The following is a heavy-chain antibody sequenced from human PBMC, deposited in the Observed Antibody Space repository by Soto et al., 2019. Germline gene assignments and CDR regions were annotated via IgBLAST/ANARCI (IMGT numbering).Heavy chain of an antibody. D-gene: IGHD5-18*01. CDR1: GGSIRSGGYY. CDR2: IYYSGNT. V-gene: IGHV4-31*03. Sequence: SETLSLTCTVSGGSIRSGGYYWSWVRQNPRRGLEWIGNIYYSGNTYYNPSLKSRLTISVDTSKNRFSLNLSSVTASDTAVYYCARDRLMATAGTARHYFGLDVWGQGTTVTVSS. J-gene: IGHJ6*02. CDR3: ARDRLMATAGTARHYFGLDV.